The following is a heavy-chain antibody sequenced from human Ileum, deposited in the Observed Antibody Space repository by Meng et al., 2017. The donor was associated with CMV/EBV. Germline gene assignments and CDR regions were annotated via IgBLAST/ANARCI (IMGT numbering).Heavy chain of an antibody. CDR1: GFTFSDYA. CDR3: AKSLVDTAMDLDE. J-gene: IGHJ4*02. D-gene: IGHD5-18*01. CDR2: SGSRDDT. V-gene: IGHV3-23*01. Sequence: GESLKISCAASGFTFSDYAMSWVRQPPGMGLEWVSTSGSRDDTYYADSVKGRFTISRDNSKNTLHLQMNSLRAEDTAVYYCAKSLVDTAMDLDEWSQETLVTVSS.